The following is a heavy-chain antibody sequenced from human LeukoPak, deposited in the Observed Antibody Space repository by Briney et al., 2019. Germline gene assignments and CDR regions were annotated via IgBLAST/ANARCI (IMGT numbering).Heavy chain of an antibody. CDR2: VYYAGGT. V-gene: IGHV4-61*01. CDR1: GVSVTSGSYY. Sequence: SETLSLTCTVSGVSVTSGSYYWSWIRQPPGKGLEWIGYVYYAGGTNYNPSLKSRVTISVDTSKNQFSLRLSSVTAADTAVYYCARSEGGRAFDIWGQGTMVTVSS. D-gene: IGHD1-26*01. CDR3: ARSEGGRAFDI. J-gene: IGHJ3*02.